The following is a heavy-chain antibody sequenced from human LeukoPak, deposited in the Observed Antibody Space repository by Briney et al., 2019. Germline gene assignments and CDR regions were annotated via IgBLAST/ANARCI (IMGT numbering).Heavy chain of an antibody. CDR2: ISYDGSNK. D-gene: IGHD1-26*01. V-gene: IGHV3-30-3*01. CDR1: GFTFSSYA. J-gene: IGHJ4*02. Sequence: GGSLRLSCAASGFTFSSYAMHWVRQAPGKGLEWVAVISYDGSNKYYADSVKGRFTISRDNSKNTLYLQMNSLRAEDTDVYYCARDPYSGSYFDLDYWGQGTLVTVSS. CDR3: ARDPYSGSYFDLDY.